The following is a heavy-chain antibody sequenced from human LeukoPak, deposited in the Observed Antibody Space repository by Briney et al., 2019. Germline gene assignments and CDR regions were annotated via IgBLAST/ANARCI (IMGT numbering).Heavy chain of an antibody. D-gene: IGHD3-3*01. CDR1: GFTFSDYW. Sequence: PGGSLRLSCTGSGFTFSDYWMTWSRQAPGKGLEWVANLRPDGSDKYYVDSVKGRFTISSDNAKKLVYLQMNSLRDEDTAVYYCARDAYDDASESWGQGTLVTVSS. J-gene: IGHJ5*02. V-gene: IGHV3-7*01. CDR2: LRPDGSDK. CDR3: ARDAYDDASES.